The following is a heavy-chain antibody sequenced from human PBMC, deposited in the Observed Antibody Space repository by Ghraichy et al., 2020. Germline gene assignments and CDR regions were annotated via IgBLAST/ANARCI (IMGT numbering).Heavy chain of an antibody. Sequence: GGSLRLSCAASGFTFSSYAMSWVRQAPGKGLEWVSAISGSGGSTYYADSVKGRFTISRDNSKNTLYLQMNSLRAEDTAVYYCAKLVCDYEVAGCFLGAFDIWGQGTMVTVSS. J-gene: IGHJ3*02. D-gene: IGHD4-17*01. V-gene: IGHV3-23*01. CDR2: ISGSGGST. CDR3: AKLVCDYEVAGCFLGAFDI. CDR1: GFTFSSYA.